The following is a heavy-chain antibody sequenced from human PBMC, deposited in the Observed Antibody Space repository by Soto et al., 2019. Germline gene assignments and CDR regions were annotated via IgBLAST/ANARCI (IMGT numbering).Heavy chain of an antibody. D-gene: IGHD6-19*01. CDR3: AKDLYTSGRTPPLALAN. CDR2: ISCGAGST. Sequence: ESGGGSVQPGGSLRLSCAASGFTFSRYAMTWVRQAPGQGLGYVSSISCGAGSTYYEDAVKGRFTISRDNSKNTQYLHRTCLRAEDTAVYYWAKDLYTSGRTPPLALANWCEGAMVAASS. J-gene: IGHJ1*01. CDR1: GFTFSRYA. V-gene: IGHV3-23*01.